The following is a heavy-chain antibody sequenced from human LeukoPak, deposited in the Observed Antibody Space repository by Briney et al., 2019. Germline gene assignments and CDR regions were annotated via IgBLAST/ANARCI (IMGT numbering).Heavy chain of an antibody. CDR3: ARGPNENGWLLYYYYGMDV. J-gene: IGHJ6*02. CDR1: GYTFTSYY. CDR2: INPSGGST. D-gene: IGHD6-19*01. V-gene: IGHV1-46*01. Sequence: GASVKVSCKASGYTFTSYYMHWVRQAPGQGLEWMGIINPSGGSTSYAQKFQGRVTMTRDTSTSTVYMELSSLRSEDTAVYYCARGPNENGWLLYYYYGMDVWGQGTTVTVSS.